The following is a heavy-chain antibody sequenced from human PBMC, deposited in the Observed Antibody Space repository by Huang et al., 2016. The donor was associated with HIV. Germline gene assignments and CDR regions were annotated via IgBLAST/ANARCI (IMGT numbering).Heavy chain of an antibody. CDR1: GYTFTNYP. J-gene: IGHJ6*03. Sequence: QVQLVQSGSQLKKPGASVKVSCKASGYTFTNYPMTWVRQAPGQGLEWMGWININTGKPTYAQGFTGRFVFSLDTSVRTAYLEIRSLKAEDTAVYYCARVAMITFGGAIAEEPMDVWGKGTTVTVSS. CDR2: ININTGKP. D-gene: IGHD3-16*02. CDR3: ARVAMITFGGAIAEEPMDV. V-gene: IGHV7-4-1*02.